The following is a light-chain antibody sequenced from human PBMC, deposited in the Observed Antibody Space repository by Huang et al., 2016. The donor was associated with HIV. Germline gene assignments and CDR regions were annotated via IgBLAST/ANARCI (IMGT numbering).Light chain of an antibody. CDR1: QSVLYSSNNKNY. V-gene: IGKV4-1*01. CDR3: RQYYNSASYT. CDR2: WAS. J-gene: IGKJ2*01. Sequence: DIVMTQSPDSLAVSLGERATINCKSSQSVLYSSNNKNYLAWYQQKPGQPPKLLIYWASTRESGVPDRFSGSGSGTDFTLTISSLQAEDVAIYYCRQYYNSASYTFGQGTKLEIK.